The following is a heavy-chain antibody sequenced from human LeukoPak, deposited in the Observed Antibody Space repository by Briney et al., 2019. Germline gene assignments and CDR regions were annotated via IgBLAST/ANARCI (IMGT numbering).Heavy chain of an antibody. J-gene: IGHJ3*02. V-gene: IGHV3-11*01. CDR2: ISSSGSTI. Sequence: GGSLRLSCAASGFTFSDYYMSWIRQAPGKGLEWVSYISSSGSTIYYADSVKGRFTISRDNAKNSLYLQMNSLRAEDTAVYYCARGDGYSSSWYHGDAFDIWGQGTMVTVSS. CDR1: GFTFSDYY. D-gene: IGHD6-13*01. CDR3: ARGDGYSSSWYHGDAFDI.